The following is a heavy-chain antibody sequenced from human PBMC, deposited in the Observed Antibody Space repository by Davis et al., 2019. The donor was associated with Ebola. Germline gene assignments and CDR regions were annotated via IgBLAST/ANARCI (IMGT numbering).Heavy chain of an antibody. J-gene: IGHJ4*02. CDR1: GGSISSGGYS. CDR3: ARLGDYYDSSGYFG. V-gene: IGHV4-30-2*01. D-gene: IGHD3-22*01. Sequence: SETLSLTCAVSGGSISSGGYSWSWIRQPPGKGLEWIGYIYHSGSTYYNPSLKSRVTISVDRSKNQFSLKLSSVTAADTAVYYCARLGDYYDSSGYFGWGQGTLVTVSS. CDR2: IYHSGST.